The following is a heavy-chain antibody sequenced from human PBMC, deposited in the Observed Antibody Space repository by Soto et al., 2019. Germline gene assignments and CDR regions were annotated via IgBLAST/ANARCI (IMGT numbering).Heavy chain of an antibody. CDR3: ANHLRIQLWLVGYFDY. D-gene: IGHD5-18*01. CDR2: ISGSGGST. Sequence: PVGSLRLSCAASGFTFSSYAMSWVRQAPGKGLEWVSAISGSGGSTYYADSVKGRFTISRDNSKNTLYLQMNSLRAEDTAVYYCANHLRIQLWLVGYFDYWGQGTLVTVSS. J-gene: IGHJ4*02. V-gene: IGHV3-23*01. CDR1: GFTFSSYA.